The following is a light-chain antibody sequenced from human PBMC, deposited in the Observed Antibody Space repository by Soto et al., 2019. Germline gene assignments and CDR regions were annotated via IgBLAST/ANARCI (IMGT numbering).Light chain of an antibody. CDR2: AAS. CDR1: QSVSSN. CDR3: QQYNKWPPWT. Sequence: EIVMTQSPATLSVSPGERATLSCRASQSVSSNLVWYQQKPGQAPRLLIYAASTRATGIPARFSSSGSGTEFTLSISSLQSEDVAVYYCQQYNKWPPWTFGQGTKVEIK. V-gene: IGKV3-15*01. J-gene: IGKJ1*01.